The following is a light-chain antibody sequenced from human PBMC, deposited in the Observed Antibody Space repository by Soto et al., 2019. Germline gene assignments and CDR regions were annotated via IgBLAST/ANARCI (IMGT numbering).Light chain of an antibody. J-gene: IGLJ1*01. V-gene: IGLV2-23*01. Sequence: QSVLTQPASVSVSPGQSVTISCTGTSSDFGSYKFVSWYQHHPGKVPKVIIYETSKRPSGVSDRFSGSKSGNTASLTISGLQAEDEADYYCLSFTSTNTNVFGSGTKVTVL. CDR2: ETS. CDR3: LSFTSTNTNV. CDR1: SSDFGSYKF.